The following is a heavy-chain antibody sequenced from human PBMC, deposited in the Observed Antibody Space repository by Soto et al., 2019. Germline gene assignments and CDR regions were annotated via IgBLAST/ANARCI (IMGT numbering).Heavy chain of an antibody. J-gene: IGHJ4*02. CDR2: VTGGKGDT. D-gene: IGHD1-20*01. CDR3: ARDSGIRGPSGDLDY. CDR1: GYTFMNHV. V-gene: IGHV1-3*01. Sequence: QVQLVQSGAEVKEPGASVKVSCRASGYTFMNHVMHWVRQAPGQRLEWMGWVTGGKGDTKYSQKFQGRVTITRDTSATTAYMELSRLTSEDKAVYYCARDSGIRGPSGDLDYWGQGTLVTVSS.